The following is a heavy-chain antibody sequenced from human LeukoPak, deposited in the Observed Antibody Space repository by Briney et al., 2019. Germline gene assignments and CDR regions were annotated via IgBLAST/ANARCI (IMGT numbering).Heavy chain of an antibody. CDR1: GYSFTTNW. CDR2: IYPGDSDT. J-gene: IGHJ4*02. Sequence: GESLKNSCKGSGYSFTTNWIGWVRQMPGKGLEWMGIIYPGDSDTRYSPSFQGQVTISVDKSMSTAYLQWSSLKASDTAMYYCARRSYDSSVYYRYMYYFDYWGQGTLVTVSS. D-gene: IGHD3-22*01. CDR3: ARRSYDSSVYYRYMYYFDY. V-gene: IGHV5-51*01.